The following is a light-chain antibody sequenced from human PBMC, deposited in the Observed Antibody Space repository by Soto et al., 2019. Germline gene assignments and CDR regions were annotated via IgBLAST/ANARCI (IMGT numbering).Light chain of an antibody. V-gene: IGKV3-11*01. CDR2: DAS. J-gene: IGKJ5*01. CDR1: QSVSSL. Sequence: IVLTQSPATLSLWPGETAILSCTASQSVSSLLSWYQQKPGQAPRLLIYDASSRAPGVPARFRGSGSGTDFTLTISSLEPEDFALYYCQQRSSWITFGQGTRLEIE. CDR3: QQRSSWIT.